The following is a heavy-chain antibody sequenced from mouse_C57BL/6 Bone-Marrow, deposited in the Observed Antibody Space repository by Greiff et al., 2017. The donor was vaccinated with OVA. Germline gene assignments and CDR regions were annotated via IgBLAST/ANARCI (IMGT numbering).Heavy chain of an antibody. CDR2: ISDGGSYT. V-gene: IGHV5-4*01. J-gene: IGHJ1*03. D-gene: IGHD1-1*01. CDR1: GFTFSSYA. Sequence: EVQRVESGGGLVKPGGSLKLSCAASGFTFSSYAMSWVRQTPEKRLEWVATISDGGSYTYYPDNVKGRFTISRDNAKNNLYLQMSHLKSEDTAMYYCARGLLRLWYFDVWGTGTTVTVSS. CDR3: ARGLLRLWYFDV.